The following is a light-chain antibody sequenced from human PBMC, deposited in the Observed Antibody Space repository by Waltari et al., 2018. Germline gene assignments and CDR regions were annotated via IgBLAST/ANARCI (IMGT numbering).Light chain of an antibody. CDR2: RAS. CDR3: QQHGTLPAT. J-gene: IGKJ1*01. V-gene: IGKV3-20*01. Sequence: EIVLTQSPGTASLSPGARVTLPCRASQTVGSSSLALYQQKPGQAPRLVIYRASRRATGIPDRFSGSGSGTDFSLTISRLEPEDFAVYYCQQHGTLPATFGQGTKVEIK. CDR1: QTVGSSS.